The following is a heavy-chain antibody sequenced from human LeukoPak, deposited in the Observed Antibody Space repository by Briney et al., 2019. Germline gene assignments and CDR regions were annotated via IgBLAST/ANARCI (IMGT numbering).Heavy chain of an antibody. CDR1: GFTFSSYA. V-gene: IGHV3-23*01. CDR2: ISGSGGST. CDR3: AKDGAIFWRREYYFDY. J-gene: IGHJ4*02. Sequence: PGGSLRLSCAASGFTFSSYAMSWVRQAPGKGLEWVSAISGSGGSTYYADSLKGRFTISRDNSKNTLYLQMNSLRAEDTAVYYCAKDGAIFWRREYYFDYWGQGTLVTVSS. D-gene: IGHD3-9*01.